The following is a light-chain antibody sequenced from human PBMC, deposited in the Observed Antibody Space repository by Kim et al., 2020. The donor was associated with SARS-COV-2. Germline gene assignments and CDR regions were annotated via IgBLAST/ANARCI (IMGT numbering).Light chain of an antibody. CDR3: QSCDSSLSAWV. J-gene: IGLJ3*02. Sequence: QSVLTQPPSVSGAPGQRVTISCTGNTSNIGAGYDVHWYQHLPGKAPKLLIYGNRNRPSGVRGRFSGSKSGTSASLAITGLQAEDEADYHCQSCDSSLSAWVFGGGTKLTVL. CDR1: TSNIGAGYD. CDR2: GNR. V-gene: IGLV1-40*01.